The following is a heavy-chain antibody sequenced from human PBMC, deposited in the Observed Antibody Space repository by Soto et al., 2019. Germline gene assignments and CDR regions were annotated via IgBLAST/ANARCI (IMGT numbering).Heavy chain of an antibody. V-gene: IGHV3-74*01. CDR2: INSDGSST. J-gene: IGHJ5*02. Sequence: CVHQAPEKGLVWVSRINSDGSSTRYADSVKGRCTISRDNAKNTRYLQMNSLRAEDTAVYYCARAPGGGDFCGGFSTQNWFDPWGQATL. CDR3: ARAPGGGDFCGGFSTQNWFDP. D-gene: IGHD2-21*01.